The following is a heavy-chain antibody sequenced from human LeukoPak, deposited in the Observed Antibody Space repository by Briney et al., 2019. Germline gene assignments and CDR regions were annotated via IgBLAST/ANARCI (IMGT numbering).Heavy chain of an antibody. CDR1: GDPISSYY. Sequence: PSETLSLTCTLSGDPISSYYWRCIRQPPGKGLEWLGYIYYSGSPNYNPSLKSRVTISVDTSKNQFSLKLSSVTAADTAVYYCARETRNQLWLHYYYYMDVWGKGTTVTVSS. D-gene: IGHD5-18*01. V-gene: IGHV4-59*01. CDR3: ARETRNQLWLHYYYYMDV. J-gene: IGHJ6*03. CDR2: IYYSGSP.